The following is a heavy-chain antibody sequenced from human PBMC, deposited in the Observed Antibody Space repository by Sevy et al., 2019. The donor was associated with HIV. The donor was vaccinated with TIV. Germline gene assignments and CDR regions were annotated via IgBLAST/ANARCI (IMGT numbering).Heavy chain of an antibody. CDR2: ISYSGDT. J-gene: IGHJ4*02. CDR3: ARHYGGSADF. V-gene: IGHV4-39*01. D-gene: IGHD2-15*01. Sequence: SETLSLTCTVFGGSISSDSYNWGWIPQPPGKGLEWIGSISYSGDTHYNPSVKSRLSLSVDTSKNQFSLNLASVTAADTAVYFCARHYGGSADFWGQGTLVTVSS. CDR1: GGSISSDSYN.